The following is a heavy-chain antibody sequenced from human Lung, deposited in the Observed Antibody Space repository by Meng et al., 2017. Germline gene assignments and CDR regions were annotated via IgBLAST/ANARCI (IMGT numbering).Heavy chain of an antibody. CDR2: IGHSGFT. Sequence: QVQGSGPGLVKPSEALSLTCSVSGGSISTSGYYLGWIRQPPGKGLEWIGSIGHSGFTYYTPSLKSRVAVSLDTSKSQFSLMLTSVTAADTAVYYCVRSSAWVRTGFDPWGQGTLVTVSS. V-gene: IGHV4-39*01. J-gene: IGHJ5*02. CDR3: VRSSAWVRTGFDP. CDR1: GGSISTSGYY. D-gene: IGHD6-19*01.